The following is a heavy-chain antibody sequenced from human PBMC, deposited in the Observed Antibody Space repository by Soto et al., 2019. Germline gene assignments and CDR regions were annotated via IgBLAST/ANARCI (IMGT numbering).Heavy chain of an antibody. Sequence: GGSLRLSCAASGFTFSSYAMSWVRQAPGKGLEWVSAISGSGGSTYYADSVKGRFTISRDNSKNTLYLQMNSLRAEDTAVYYCAKIPSRTMVRGVIRFDYWGQGTLVTVSS. V-gene: IGHV3-23*01. CDR3: AKIPSRTMVRGVIRFDY. J-gene: IGHJ4*02. CDR1: GFTFSSYA. CDR2: ISGSGGST. D-gene: IGHD3-10*01.